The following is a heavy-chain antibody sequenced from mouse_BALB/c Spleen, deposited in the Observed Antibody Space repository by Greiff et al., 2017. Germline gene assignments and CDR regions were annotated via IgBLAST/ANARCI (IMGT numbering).Heavy chain of an antibody. J-gene: IGHJ4*01. CDR3: ARRTHYYGYRAMDY. CDR1: GFTFSSFG. D-gene: IGHD1-2*01. Sequence: DVKLVESGGGLVQPGGSRKLSCAASGFTFSSFGMHWVRQAPEKGLEWFAYISSGSSTIYYADTVKGRFTISRDNPKNTLFLQMTSLRSEDTAMYYCARRTHYYGYRAMDYWGQGTSVTVSS. V-gene: IGHV5-17*02. CDR2: ISSGSSTI.